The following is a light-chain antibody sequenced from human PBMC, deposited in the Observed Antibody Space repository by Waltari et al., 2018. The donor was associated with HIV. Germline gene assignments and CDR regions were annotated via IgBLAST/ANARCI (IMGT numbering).Light chain of an antibody. J-gene: IGKJ2*01. CDR1: QSVLYSSNNKNY. V-gene: IGKV4-1*01. CDR2: WAS. CDR3: QQYYSTPYT. Sequence: DIVLTQSPDSLAVSLGERAPSNCKSSQSVLYSSNNKNYLDWYQQKPGQPPKLLIYWASTRESGVPDRFSGSGSGTDFTLTISSLQAEDVAVYYCQQYYSTPYTFGQGTKLEIK.